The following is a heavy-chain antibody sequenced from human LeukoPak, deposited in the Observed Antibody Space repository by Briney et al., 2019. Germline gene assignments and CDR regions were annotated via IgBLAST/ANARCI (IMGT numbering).Heavy chain of an antibody. D-gene: IGHD2-15*01. CDR1: GVSVSSSY. V-gene: IGHV3-66*01. CDR3: ARASWSRFDY. Sequence: GGSLRLSCAASGVSVSSSYMSWVRQAPGKGLEWVSVIYSGGSTYYADSVKGRFTISRDNSKNTLYLQMNSLRAEDTAVYYCARASWSRFDYWGQGTLVTVSS. CDR2: IYSGGST. J-gene: IGHJ4*02.